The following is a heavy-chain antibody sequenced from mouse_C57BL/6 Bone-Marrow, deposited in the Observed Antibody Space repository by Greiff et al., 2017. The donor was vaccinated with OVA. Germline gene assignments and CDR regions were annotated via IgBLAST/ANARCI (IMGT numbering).Heavy chain of an antibody. D-gene: IGHD2-4*01. V-gene: IGHV2-2*01. CDR2: IWSGGST. J-gene: IGHJ1*03. Sequence: VQGVESGPGLVQPSQSLSITCTVSGFSLTSYGVHWVRQSPGKGLEWLGVIWSGGSTDYNAAFISRLSISKDNSKSQVFFKMNSLQADDTAIYYCASPMITTGYFDVWGTGTTVTVSS. CDR1: GFSLTSYG. CDR3: ASPMITTGYFDV.